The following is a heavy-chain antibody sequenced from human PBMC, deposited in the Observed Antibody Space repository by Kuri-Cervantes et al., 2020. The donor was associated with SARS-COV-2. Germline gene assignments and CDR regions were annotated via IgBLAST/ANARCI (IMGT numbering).Heavy chain of an antibody. Sequence: GSLRLSCAVYGGSFSGYYWSWIRQPTGKGLEWIGEINHSGSTNYNPSLKSRVTISVDTSKNQSSLKLSSVTAADTAVYYCARGRIAVVPAAKAFDPWGQGTLVTVSS. CDR1: GGSFSGYY. D-gene: IGHD2-2*01. CDR2: INHSGST. CDR3: ARGRIAVVPAAKAFDP. J-gene: IGHJ5*02. V-gene: IGHV4-34*01.